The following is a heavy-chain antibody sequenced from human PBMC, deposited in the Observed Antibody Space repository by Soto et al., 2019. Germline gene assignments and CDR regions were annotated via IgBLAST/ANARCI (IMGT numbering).Heavy chain of an antibody. CDR3: AREGLGYSYGNLDY. V-gene: IGHV4-4*07. D-gene: IGHD5-18*01. Sequence: QVQLQESGPGLVKPSETLSLTCTVSGGSFSSYYWSWIRQPAGKGLEWIGRIYTSGSTNYNPSLKSRVTMSADTSKNQFSLKLSSMTAADTAVYYCAREGLGYSYGNLDYWGQGTLVTVSS. CDR2: IYTSGST. CDR1: GGSFSSYY. J-gene: IGHJ4*02.